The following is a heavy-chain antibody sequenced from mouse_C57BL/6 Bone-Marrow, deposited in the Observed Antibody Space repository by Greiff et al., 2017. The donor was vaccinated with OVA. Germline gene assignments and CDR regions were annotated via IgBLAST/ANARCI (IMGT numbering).Heavy chain of an antibody. J-gene: IGHJ1*03. CDR3: ASGYYDGSRYVRYVDG. CDR1: GYTFTSYW. V-gene: IGHV1-72*01. CDR2: IDPNSGGT. Sequence: QVQLKPPGAELVTPGASVKLSCKASGYTFTSYWMPWVKQRPGRGLEWIGRIDPNSGGTKYNEKFKSKATLTVDKPSSTAYMQLSSLTSEDSAVYYCASGYYDGSRYVRYVDGWGTGTTVTVSS. D-gene: IGHD1-1*01.